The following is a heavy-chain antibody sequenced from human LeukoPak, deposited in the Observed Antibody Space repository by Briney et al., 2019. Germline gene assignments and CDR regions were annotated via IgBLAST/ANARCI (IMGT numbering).Heavy chain of an antibody. V-gene: IGHV4-59*01. D-gene: IGHD3-3*01. J-gene: IGHJ4*02. CDR3: ARSYDFWSGDSQFDY. CDR2: IYYSGST. CDR1: GVSITRYH. Sequence: SETLSLTCAVSGVSITRYHWTWIRQPPGKGLEYIAYIYYSGSTSYNPSLKSRVTISVDTSKNQFSLKLSSVTAADTAVYYCARSYDFWSGDSQFDYWGQGTLVTVPS.